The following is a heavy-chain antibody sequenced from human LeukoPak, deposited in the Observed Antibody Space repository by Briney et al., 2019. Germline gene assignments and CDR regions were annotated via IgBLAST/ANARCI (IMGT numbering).Heavy chain of an antibody. CDR1: GFTFSYYT. J-gene: IGHJ4*02. V-gene: IGHV3-30-3*01. D-gene: IGHD3-22*01. CDR2: ISYDGSNK. CDR3: ARVLNYYDSSGYYFSY. Sequence: GRSLRLSCAASGFTFSYYTMHWVRQAPGKGLEWVAVISYDGSNKYYADSVKGRFTISRDNSKNTLYLQMNSLRAEDTAVYYCARVLNYYDSSGYYFSYWGQGTLVTVSS.